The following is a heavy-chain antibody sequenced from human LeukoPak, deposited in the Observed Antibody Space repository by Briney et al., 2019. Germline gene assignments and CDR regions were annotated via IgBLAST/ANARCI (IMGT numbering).Heavy chain of an antibody. D-gene: IGHD1-7*01. CDR1: GYSSTYYW. J-gene: IGHJ4*02. V-gene: IGHV5-51*01. CDR3: ARRLGTTEDFDY. Sequence: GESLKISCKVSGYSSTYYWIGWVRQMPGKGLEWMGIIYPADSDTKYSPSFQGQVTISADKSISTAYLQWSSLKASDTAMYYCARRLGTTEDFDYWGQGALVTVSS. CDR2: IYPADSDT.